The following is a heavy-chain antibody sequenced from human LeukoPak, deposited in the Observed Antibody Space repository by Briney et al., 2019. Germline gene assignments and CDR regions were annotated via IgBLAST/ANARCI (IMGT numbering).Heavy chain of an antibody. D-gene: IGHD3-10*01. CDR3: ATSNYFGSGSVYYFEY. J-gene: IGHJ4*02. CDR1: GYTLTKLP. V-gene: IGHV1-24*01. Sequence: RRASVKLSCRVSGYTLTKLPIHWVRQAPGRGLEWMGSFDPEDGEAIYARRFRGRVTMTEDTSTDTAYMELSSLKSVDTAVYYCATSNYFGSGSVYYFEYWGQGTLVTVSS. CDR2: FDPEDGEA.